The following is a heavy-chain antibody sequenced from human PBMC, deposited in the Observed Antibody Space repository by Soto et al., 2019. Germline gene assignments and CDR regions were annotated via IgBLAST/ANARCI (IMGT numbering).Heavy chain of an antibody. D-gene: IGHD2-15*01. CDR2: ISGSGGST. Sequence: GGSLRLSCAASGFTFSSYAMSWVRQAPGKGLEWVSAISGSGGSTYYADSVKGRFTISRDNSKNTLYLQMNSLRAEDTAVYYCAKHLYLGYCSGGSCYPLFDYWGQGTLVTVSS. CDR1: GFTFSSYA. J-gene: IGHJ4*02. V-gene: IGHV3-23*01. CDR3: AKHLYLGYCSGGSCYPLFDY.